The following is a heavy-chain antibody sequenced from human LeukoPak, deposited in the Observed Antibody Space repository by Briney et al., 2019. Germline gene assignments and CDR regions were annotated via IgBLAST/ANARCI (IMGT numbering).Heavy chain of an antibody. CDR1: GFSFGTYA. V-gene: IGHV3-23*01. CDR3: TKGGVVSAFGY. Sequence: GGSLRLSCAASGFSFGTYAMTWVRQAPGKGLECVSTVSGSGGNTYYTDSVKGRFTISRDNSKNTLFLQMSSLRAEDTALYYCTKGGVVSAFGYWGQGVLVT. D-gene: IGHD3-22*01. J-gene: IGHJ4*02. CDR2: VSGSGGNT.